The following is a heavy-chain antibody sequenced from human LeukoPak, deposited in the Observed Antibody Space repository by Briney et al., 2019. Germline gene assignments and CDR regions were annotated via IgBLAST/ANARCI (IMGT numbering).Heavy chain of an antibody. CDR3: GKSTVGYSSGQKPAWPVDY. J-gene: IGHJ4*02. CDR1: GFTFSSYG. V-gene: IGHV3-33*06. CDR2: IWYDGSNK. D-gene: IGHD5-18*01. Sequence: GGSLRLSCAASGFTFSSYGMHWVRQAPGKGLEWVAVIWYDGSNKYYADSVKGRFTISRDNSRNAVYLQINSLRAEDTAVYYCGKSTVGYSSGQKPAWPVDYWGQGTLVTVSS.